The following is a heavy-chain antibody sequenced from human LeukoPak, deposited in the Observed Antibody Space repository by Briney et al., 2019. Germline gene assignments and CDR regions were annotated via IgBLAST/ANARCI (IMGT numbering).Heavy chain of an antibody. CDR2: IDPSDSYT. CDR1: GYSFTSYW. V-gene: IGHV5-10-1*01. D-gene: IGHD3-22*01. J-gene: IGHJ4*02. CDR3: ARHSARYYDSSGYYFDY. Sequence: GESLQISCKGSGYSFTSYWISWVRQMPGKGLEWMGTIDPSDSYTNYSPSFQGHVTISADKSISTAYLQWSTLKASYTAMYYCARHSARYYDSSGYYFDYWGQGTLVTVSS.